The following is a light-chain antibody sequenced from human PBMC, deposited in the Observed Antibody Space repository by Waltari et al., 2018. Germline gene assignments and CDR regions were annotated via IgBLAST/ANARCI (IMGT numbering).Light chain of an antibody. CDR3: NSRDSSSHHVI. CDR2: GKT. Sequence: SSEPTQDAAVSVALGQTVRITCQGDSLSNTYARWYQQKPGQAPVLVIYGKTNRPSGIPDRFSGSSSGNTASLTITGAQAEDEADYYCNSRDSSSHHVIFGGGTRLTVL. J-gene: IGLJ2*01. V-gene: IGLV3-19*01. CDR1: SLSNTY.